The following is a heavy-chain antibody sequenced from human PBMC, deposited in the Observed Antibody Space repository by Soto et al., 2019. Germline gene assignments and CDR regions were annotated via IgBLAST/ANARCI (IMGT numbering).Heavy chain of an antibody. CDR1: GGSISSGGYY. CDR2: IYSSGST. J-gene: IGHJ4*02. D-gene: IGHD2-21*01. V-gene: IGHV4-31*03. CDR3: ATSSGCGTGPRFDY. Sequence: QVQLQESGPGLVKPSQTLSLTCTVSGGSISSGGYYWSWIRQHPGKGLEWIGYIYSSGSTYYNPSLKSRVTIAVDTSKNQFALKLSSVTAADTAVYYCATSSGCGTGPRFDYWGQGTLVTVSS.